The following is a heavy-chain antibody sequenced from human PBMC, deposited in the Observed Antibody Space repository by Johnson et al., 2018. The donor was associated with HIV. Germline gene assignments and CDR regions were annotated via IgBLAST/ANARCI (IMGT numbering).Heavy chain of an antibody. D-gene: IGHD3-22*01. CDR1: GFTFSSYP. J-gene: IGHJ3*01. CDR2: ISYDGSNK. V-gene: IGHV3-30*04. CDR3: ARAYYDSRGYYPHALHV. Sequence: VQLVESGGGVVQPGRSLRLSCAASGFTFSSYPMHWVRQAPGKGLEWVSVISYDGSNKYYADSVKGRFTISRDNSKNNLYLQMNRLRAEDTAVYYCARAYYDSRGYYPHALHVWGQGTVV.